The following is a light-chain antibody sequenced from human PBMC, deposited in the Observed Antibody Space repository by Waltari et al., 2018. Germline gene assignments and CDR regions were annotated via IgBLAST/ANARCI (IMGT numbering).Light chain of an antibody. J-gene: IGKJ4*01. Sequence: IVMTQSPATLSVSPGERATLSCRPSQSVTSELAWYQQKPGQAPRLRIYGASTRATGIPDRFSGSGSGTEFTLTISSLQSEDFVLYYCQHYSDWPLTFGGGTKVEI. CDR1: QSVTSE. CDR2: GAS. CDR3: QHYSDWPLT. V-gene: IGKV3-15*01.